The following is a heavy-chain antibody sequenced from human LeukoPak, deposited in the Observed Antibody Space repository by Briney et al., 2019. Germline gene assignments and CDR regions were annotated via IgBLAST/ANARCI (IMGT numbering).Heavy chain of an antibody. Sequence: GGSLRLSCAASGFTFSDYDMSWVRQAPGKGLEWVSYISSSSDTIYYADSVRGRFTISRDNAKNSLDLQMNGLRVEDTAVYYCARDRGRTGTVCDYWGQGTLVTVSS. CDR3: ARDRGRTGTVCDY. V-gene: IGHV3-48*01. D-gene: IGHD1-1*01. CDR1: GFTFSDYD. CDR2: ISSSSDTI. J-gene: IGHJ4*02.